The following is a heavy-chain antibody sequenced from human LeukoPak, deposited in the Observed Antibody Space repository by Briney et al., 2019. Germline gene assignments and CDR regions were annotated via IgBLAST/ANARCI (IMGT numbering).Heavy chain of an antibody. CDR1: GYSFTGYY. V-gene: IGHV1-2*02. Sequence: ASVKVSCKASGYSFTGYYMHWMRQAPGQGLEWMGWINPNSGEANYAQRFQGRVTMTYDTSITTAYMELSRLRSDDTAVFFCARLYAGSGSPHYFDYWGQRTVVPVAS. D-gene: IGHD6-19*01. CDR3: ARLYAGSGSPHYFDY. J-gene: IGHJ4*02. CDR2: INPNSGEA.